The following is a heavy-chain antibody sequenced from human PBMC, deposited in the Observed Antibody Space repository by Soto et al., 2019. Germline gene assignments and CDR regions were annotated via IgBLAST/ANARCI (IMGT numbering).Heavy chain of an antibody. CDR3: AGRSSWTYNWFDP. CDR2: MNPNSGNT. Sequence: ASVKVSCKASGYTFTSYDINWVRQATGQGLEWMGWMNPNSGNTGYAQKFQGRVTMTRNTSISTAYMELSSLRSEDTAVYYCAGRSSWTYNWFDPWGQGTLVTVSS. CDR1: GYTFTSYD. J-gene: IGHJ5*02. D-gene: IGHD6-13*01. V-gene: IGHV1-8*01.